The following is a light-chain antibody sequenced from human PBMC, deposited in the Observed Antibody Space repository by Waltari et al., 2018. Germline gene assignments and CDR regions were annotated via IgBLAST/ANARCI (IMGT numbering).Light chain of an antibody. V-gene: IGKV2-24*01. CDR3: MQATEFPRT. J-gene: IGKJ2*02. CDR2: QIS. CDR1: QRLEHGNGNTY. Sequence: DIVLTQTPLSSSVTPGPPASISCLPTQRLEHGNGNTYLSWRHQRPGQAPRLLIYQISNRFSGVPDRFSGRGAGTDFTLTIRRVEAEDVGVYYCMQATEFPRTFGQGTKVEIK.